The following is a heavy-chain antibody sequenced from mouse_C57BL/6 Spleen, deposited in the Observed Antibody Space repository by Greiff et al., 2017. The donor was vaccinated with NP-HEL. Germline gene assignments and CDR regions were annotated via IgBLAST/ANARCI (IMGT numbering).Heavy chain of an antibody. J-gene: IGHJ4*01. Sequence: QVTLKESGPGLVQPSQCLSITCTVSGFSFTSYGVHWVRQSPGKGLEWLGVIWSGGSTDYNAAFISRSSISKDNSKSQVFFKMNSLPADDTAIYYCARNDYDGYALDYWGQGTSVTVSS. D-gene: IGHD2-4*01. CDR1: GFSFTSYG. CDR2: IWSGGST. V-gene: IGHV2-2*01. CDR3: ARNDYDGYALDY.